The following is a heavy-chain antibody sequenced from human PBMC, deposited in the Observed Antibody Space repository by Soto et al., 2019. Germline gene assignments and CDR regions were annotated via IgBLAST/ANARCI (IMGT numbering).Heavy chain of an antibody. Sequence: PGGSLRLSCAASGFTFSSYAMSWVRQAPGKGLEWVSAISGSGGSTYYADSVKGRFTISRDNSKNTLYLQMNSLRAEDTAVYYCAKSHDKFWSGYYLVYWGQGTLVTVSS. CDR3: AKSHDKFWSGYYLVY. V-gene: IGHV3-23*01. CDR2: ISGSGGST. J-gene: IGHJ4*02. D-gene: IGHD3-3*01. CDR1: GFTFSSYA.